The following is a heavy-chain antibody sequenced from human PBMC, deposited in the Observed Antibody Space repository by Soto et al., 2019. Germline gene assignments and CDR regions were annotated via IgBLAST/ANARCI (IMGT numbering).Heavy chain of an antibody. CDR1: GYTLTELS. J-gene: IGHJ5*02. CDR2: LDPEDGET. D-gene: IGHD6-19*01. Sequence: QVQLVQSGAEVKKPGASVKVSCKVSGYTLTELSMHWVRQAPGKGLEWMGGLDPEDGETIYAQKFQGRVTMTEDTSTDTAYMALSSLRSEDTAVYYCATGGYRSGWYRGWFDPWGQGTLVTVSS. CDR3: ATGGYRSGWYRGWFDP. V-gene: IGHV1-24*01.